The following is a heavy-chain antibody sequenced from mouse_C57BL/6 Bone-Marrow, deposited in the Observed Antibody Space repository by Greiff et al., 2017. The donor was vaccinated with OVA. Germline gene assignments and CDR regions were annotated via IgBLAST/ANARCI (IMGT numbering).Heavy chain of an antibody. CDR1: GFTFSDYG. V-gene: IGHV5-17*01. J-gene: IGHJ4*01. CDR3: ARTGDYDEGY. CDR2: ISSGSSTI. D-gene: IGHD2-4*01. Sequence: EVKLQESGGGLVKPGGSLKLSCAASGFTFSDYGMHWVRQAPEKGLEWVAYISSGSSTIYYADTVKGRFTISRDNAKNTLFLQMTSLRSEDTAMYYCARTGDYDEGYWGQGTSVTVSS.